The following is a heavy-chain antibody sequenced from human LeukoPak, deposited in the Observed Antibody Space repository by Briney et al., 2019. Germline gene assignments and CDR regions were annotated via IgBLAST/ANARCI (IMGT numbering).Heavy chain of an antibody. V-gene: IGHV3-15*01. J-gene: IGHJ4*02. CDR3: NTLRLTAFDY. D-gene: IGHD5-18*01. CDR2: IKSRADGGTI. CDR1: GFTFSDAW. Sequence: GGSLRLSCEAAGFTFSDAWMSWVRQAPGKGLEWGGRIKSRADGGTIDYAVLVKGRFIISRDDSRNTLYLQMNSLKIEDTAMYYCNTLRLTAFDYWGQGTRVSVSS.